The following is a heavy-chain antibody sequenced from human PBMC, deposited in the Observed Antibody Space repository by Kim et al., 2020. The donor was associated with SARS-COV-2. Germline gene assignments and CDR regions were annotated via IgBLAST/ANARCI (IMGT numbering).Heavy chain of an antibody. Sequence: GGSLRLSCAASGFTFSNAWMSWVRQAPGKGLEWVGRIKSKTDGGTKDYAAPVKGRFTISRDDSKNTLYLQMNSLKTEDTAVYYCTTTMVRGVITRPLDVWGQGTTVTVSS. CDR3: TTTMVRGVITRPLDV. D-gene: IGHD3-10*01. CDR1: GFTFSNAW. CDR2: IKSKTDGGTK. J-gene: IGHJ6*02. V-gene: IGHV3-15*01.